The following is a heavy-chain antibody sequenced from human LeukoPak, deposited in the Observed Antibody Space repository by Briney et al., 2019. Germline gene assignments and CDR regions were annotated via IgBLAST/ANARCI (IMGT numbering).Heavy chain of an antibody. D-gene: IGHD3-22*01. CDR2: IYTSGST. V-gene: IGHV4-4*07. Sequence: PSETLSLTCNVSGGSIISYYWSWIRQPAGKGLEWIGRIYTSGSTNYNPSLKSRVTMSVDTSKNQFSLKLSSVTAADTAVYYCARDRTYYYDGSGYYLFDPWGQGTLVTVSS. CDR1: GGSIISYY. J-gene: IGHJ5*02. CDR3: ARDRTYYYDGSGYYLFDP.